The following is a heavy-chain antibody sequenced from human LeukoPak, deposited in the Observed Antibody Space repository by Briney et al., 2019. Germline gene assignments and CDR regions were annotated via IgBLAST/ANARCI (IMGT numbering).Heavy chain of an antibody. D-gene: IGHD3-22*01. V-gene: IGHV3-74*01. Sequence: GGSLRLSCAASGFTFSSYWMHWVRQAPGRGLVWVSRINSDGSSTSYTDSVKGRFTTSRDDAKNTLYLQMNSLRAEDTAVYYCARDLSSDNWFDPWGQGTLVTVSS. CDR1: GFTFSSYW. CDR2: INSDGSST. CDR3: ARDLSSDNWFDP. J-gene: IGHJ5*02.